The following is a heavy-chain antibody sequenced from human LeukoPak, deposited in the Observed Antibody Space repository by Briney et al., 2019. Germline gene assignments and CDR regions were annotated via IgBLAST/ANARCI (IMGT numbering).Heavy chain of an antibody. CDR3: ARDDTSAHFFDS. J-gene: IGHJ4*02. Sequence: PGGSLRLSCAASGFTFKIYSMNWVRQAPGKGLEWVSSISTDSSHVYYADSVKGRFTVSRDNAKNSLYLQMNTLRAEDTAVYYCARDDTSAHFFDSWGQGTLVTVSS. CDR2: ISTDSSHV. CDR1: GFTFKIYS. D-gene: IGHD3-10*01. V-gene: IGHV3-21*06.